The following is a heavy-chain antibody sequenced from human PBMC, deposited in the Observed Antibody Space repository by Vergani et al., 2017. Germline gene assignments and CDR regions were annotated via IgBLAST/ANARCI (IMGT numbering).Heavy chain of an antibody. V-gene: IGHV3-48*01. J-gene: IGHJ6*02. Sequence: EVQLVESGGGLVQPGGSLRLSCAASGFTFSSYSMNWVRQAPGKGLEWVSYISSSSSTIYYAVSVKGRFTISRDNAKNSLYLQMNSLRAEDTAVYYCARYQSRLSETYGMDVWGQXP. CDR2: ISSSSSTI. D-gene: IGHD2-2*01. CDR1: GFTFSSYS. CDR3: ARYQSRLSETYGMDV.